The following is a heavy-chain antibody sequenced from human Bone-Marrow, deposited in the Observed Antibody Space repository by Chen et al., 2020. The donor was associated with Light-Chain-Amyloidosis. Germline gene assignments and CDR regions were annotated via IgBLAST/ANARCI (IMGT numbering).Heavy chain of an antibody. J-gene: IGHJ5*02. CDR3: AKDALLSVSYRETT. Sequence: EVQLLESGGGLVQPGGSLRLSCAASGFTFSHYAMSWVRQAPGKGLEWISAIRGNGATTFYADSVKGRFTISKDNSKNTLNLQMNSLRAEDSAVYYCAKDALLSVSYRETTWGQGTLVTVST. CDR1: GFTFSHYA. CDR2: IRGNGATT. V-gene: IGHV3-23*01. D-gene: IGHD3-16*01.